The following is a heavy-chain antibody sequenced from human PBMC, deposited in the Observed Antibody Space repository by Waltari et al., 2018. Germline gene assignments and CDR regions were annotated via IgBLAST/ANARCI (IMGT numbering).Heavy chain of an antibody. CDR2: LNPRTCCT. CDR1: GYTFTGYY. CDR3: ARLSATTVVTSFDY. Sequence: QVQLVQSGAEVKKPGASVQVSCKASGYTFTGYYLHWVRQAPGQGLEWMGWLNPRTCCTNYAKTLLGSVTTTRDTSISSPYMWLSSLTSDDTAVYYGARLSATTVVTSFDYWGQGTLVTVSS. D-gene: IGHD4-17*01. V-gene: IGHV1-2*02. J-gene: IGHJ4*02.